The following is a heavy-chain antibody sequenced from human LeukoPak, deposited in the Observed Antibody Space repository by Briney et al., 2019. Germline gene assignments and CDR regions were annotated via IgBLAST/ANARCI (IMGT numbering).Heavy chain of an antibody. CDR3: ARGQTVYYYDSSGYYR. J-gene: IGHJ4*02. Sequence: ASVKVSGKASGYTFTSYDINWGRQATGQGREWMGWMNPNSGNTGYAQKFQGRVTITRNTSISTAYMEPSSLRSEDKAVYSCARGQTVYYYDSSGYYRWGQGTLVTVSS. V-gene: IGHV1-8*03. D-gene: IGHD3-22*01. CDR1: GYTFTSYD. CDR2: MNPNSGNT.